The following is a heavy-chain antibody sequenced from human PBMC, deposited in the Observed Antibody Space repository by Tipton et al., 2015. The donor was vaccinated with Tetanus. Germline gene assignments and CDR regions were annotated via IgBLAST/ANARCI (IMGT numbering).Heavy chain of an antibody. CDR3: ARGWSECSSWSCSPFDS. V-gene: IGHV4-61*08. J-gene: IGHJ4*02. Sequence: TLSLTCTVSGGSITNGGYYWSWIRQHPGKRLEWIGFVSSSGNSNYSPSLTGRVSMSLDTSKQQFSLSLTSATAADTAVYYCARGWSECSSWSCSPFDSWGQGTLVTVSS. CDR2: VSSSGNS. D-gene: IGHD2-2*01. CDR1: GGSITNGGYY.